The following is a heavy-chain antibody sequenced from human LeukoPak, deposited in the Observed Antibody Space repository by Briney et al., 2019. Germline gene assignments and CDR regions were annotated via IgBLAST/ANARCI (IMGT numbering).Heavy chain of an antibody. CDR1: GFTFSSYT. V-gene: IGHV3-21*01. Sequence: GGSLRLSCAASGFTFSSYTMTWVRQAPGKGLEWVSSISSSSSNIYYADSVKGRFTISRDNAKNSLYLQMNSLRAEDAAVYYCARELQVWSPDFDYWGQGTLVTVSS. J-gene: IGHJ4*02. CDR2: ISSSSSNI. CDR3: ARELQVWSPDFDY. D-gene: IGHD5-18*01.